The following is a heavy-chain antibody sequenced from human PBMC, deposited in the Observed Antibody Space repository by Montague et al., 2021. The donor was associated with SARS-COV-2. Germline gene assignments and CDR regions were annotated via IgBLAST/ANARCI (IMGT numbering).Heavy chain of an antibody. Sequence: SLLLSFAASGSTFSDYYMNWIRQAPGKGLEWISYISDTGSTIYYADSVKGRFAVSRDNTKNSLYLQMNSLRAEDTAVYYCAKALMTYGGNSPVDQWGQGTLVTVSS. J-gene: IGHJ4*02. CDR1: GSTFSDYY. CDR2: ISDTGSTI. V-gene: IGHV3-11*01. D-gene: IGHD4-23*01. CDR3: AKALMTYGGNSPVDQ.